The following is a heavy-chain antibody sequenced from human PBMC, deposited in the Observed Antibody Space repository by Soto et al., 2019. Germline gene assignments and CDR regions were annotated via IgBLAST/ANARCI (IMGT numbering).Heavy chain of an antibody. CDR2: INHSGST. V-gene: IGHV4-34*01. D-gene: IGHD5-12*01. CDR1: GGSFSGYY. CDR3: VRDKWLQNDDGFDI. Sequence: SETLSLTCAVYGGSFSGYYWSWIRQPPGKGLEWIGEINHSGSTNYNPSLKSRVTISVDTSKNQFSLKLSSVTAEDTAVYYCVRDKWLQNDDGFDIWGQGTMVTVSS. J-gene: IGHJ3*02.